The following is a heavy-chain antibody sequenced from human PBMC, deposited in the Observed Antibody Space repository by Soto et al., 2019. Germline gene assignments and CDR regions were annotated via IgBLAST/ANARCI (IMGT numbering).Heavy chain of an antibody. CDR1: GGSISSTDHY. J-gene: IGHJ6*02. Sequence: ASETLSLTCTVSGGSISSTDHYWGWIRQPPGKGLEWLGSIYYAGSTFHNPSLKRRATISVDTSRNQFSLRLSSVTAADTAVYYCARASPRSRSSPYLYSSYGTDVWGQGTTVTVS. CDR2: IYYAGST. D-gene: IGHD6-13*01. V-gene: IGHV4-39*01. CDR3: ARASPRSRSSPYLYSSYGTDV.